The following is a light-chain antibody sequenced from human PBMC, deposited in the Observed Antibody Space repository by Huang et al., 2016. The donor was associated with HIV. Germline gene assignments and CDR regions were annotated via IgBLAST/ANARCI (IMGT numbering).Light chain of an antibody. CDR2: GAS. V-gene: IGKV3-20*01. CDR3: QQYGDPFT. Sequence: EVVLTQSPGTPSLSLGERATLSCRTSQVIGSSYLSWYQQRPGQAPRLLIFGASSRAPGIPDRFSGSGSGTDFTLTISRLEPEDFAVYYCQQYGDPFTFGGGTKVEVK. CDR1: QVIGSSY. J-gene: IGKJ4*01.